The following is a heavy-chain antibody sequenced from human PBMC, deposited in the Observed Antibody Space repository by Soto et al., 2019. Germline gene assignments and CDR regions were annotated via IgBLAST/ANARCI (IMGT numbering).Heavy chain of an antibody. CDR3: ARLGAYYQXLDV. CDR2: IYYAGTT. V-gene: IGHV4-59*08. J-gene: IGHJ4*02. Sequence: SETLSLTCTVSDGSLSPNYWSWVRQSPGKGLEWIGYIYYAGTTTYNPSLKSRITISLDTSQNEVSLKLSSVTAADTAVYYCARLGAYYQXLDVWGRGTLVTVSS. CDR1: DGSLSPNY. D-gene: IGHD3-22*01.